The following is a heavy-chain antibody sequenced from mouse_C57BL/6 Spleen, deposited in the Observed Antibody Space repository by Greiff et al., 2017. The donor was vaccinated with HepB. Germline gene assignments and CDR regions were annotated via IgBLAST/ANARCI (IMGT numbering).Heavy chain of an antibody. D-gene: IGHD1-1*01. CDR1: GYSITSGYY. Sequence: ESGPGLVKPSQSLSLTCSVTGYSITSGYYWNWIRQFPGNKLEWMGYISYDGSNNYNPSLKNRITISRDTSKNQFFLKLNSVATEDTATYYCAEDYGSSNAWFAFWGQGTLVTVSA. V-gene: IGHV3-6*01. J-gene: IGHJ3*01. CDR3: AEDYGSSNAWFAF. CDR2: ISYDGSN.